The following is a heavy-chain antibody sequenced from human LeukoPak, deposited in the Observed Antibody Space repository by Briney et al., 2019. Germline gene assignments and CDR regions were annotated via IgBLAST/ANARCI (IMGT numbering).Heavy chain of an antibody. D-gene: IGHD5-24*01. CDR3: AREIDRDDYNRFFDY. V-gene: IGHV1-3*01. Sequence: GASVKVSCTASGYSFSTYTMNWVRQAPGRRLEWMGWINAGNGNTKYSQKFQGRVTITRDTSASTAYMEMRSLRSEDTAVYYCAREIDRDDYNRFFDYWGQGTLVTVSS. CDR2: INAGNGNT. J-gene: IGHJ4*02. CDR1: GYSFSTYT.